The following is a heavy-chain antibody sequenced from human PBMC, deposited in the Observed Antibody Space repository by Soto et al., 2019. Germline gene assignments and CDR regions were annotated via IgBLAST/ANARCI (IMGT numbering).Heavy chain of an antibody. Sequence: PGGSLRLSCAASGFTFRNYNMNWVRQAPGKGLEWVAVISYDGSNKYYADSVKGRFTISRDNAKNSLYLQMNSLRAEDTAFYYCVRGASLNFDYWGQGTLVTVSS. CDR2: ISYDGSNK. D-gene: IGHD1-26*01. CDR3: VRGASLNFDY. J-gene: IGHJ4*02. CDR1: GFTFRNYN. V-gene: IGHV3-30-3*01.